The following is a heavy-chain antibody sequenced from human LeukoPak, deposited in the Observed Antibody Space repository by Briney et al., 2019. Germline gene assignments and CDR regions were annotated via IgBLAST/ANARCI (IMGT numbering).Heavy chain of an antibody. Sequence: ASVKVSCKASGYTFTGYYMHWVRQAPGQGLEWMGRINPNSGGTNYAQKFQGRVTMTRDTSISTAYMELSRLRSDDTAVYYCARQLVWGNWFDPCGQGTLVTVSS. CDR3: ARQLVWGNWFDP. V-gene: IGHV1-2*06. CDR2: INPNSGGT. J-gene: IGHJ5*02. D-gene: IGHD6-6*01. CDR1: GYTFTGYY.